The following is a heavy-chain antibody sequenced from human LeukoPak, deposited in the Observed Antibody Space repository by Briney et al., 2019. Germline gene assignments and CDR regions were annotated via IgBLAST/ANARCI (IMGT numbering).Heavy chain of an antibody. CDR3: ARVLAIFGLDTTDCYMDV. V-gene: IGHV4-59*11. Sequence: SETLSLTCAVSGASISSHYWSWIRQPPGKGLEWIGYISGSISDNPSFKSRVAVSVDPSQNQVSLILTSVTAADTAVYYCARVLAIFGLDTTDCYMDVWGKGTTVTVSS. CDR1: GASISSHY. CDR2: ISGSI. D-gene: IGHD3/OR15-3a*01. J-gene: IGHJ6*03.